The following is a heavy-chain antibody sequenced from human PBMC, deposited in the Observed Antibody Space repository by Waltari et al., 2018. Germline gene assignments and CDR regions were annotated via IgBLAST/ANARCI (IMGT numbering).Heavy chain of an antibody. D-gene: IGHD5-12*01. CDR2: IYYSGST. CDR1: GGSISSHY. V-gene: IGHV4-59*11. CDR3: ARAGGYDYRSNWYFDL. Sequence: LQESGPGLVKPSETLSLTCTVSGGSISSHYWSWIRQPPGKGLEWIGYIYYSGSTNYNPSLKSRVTISVDTSKNQFSLKLSSVTAADTAVYYCARAGGYDYRSNWYFDLWGRGTLVTVSS. J-gene: IGHJ2*01.